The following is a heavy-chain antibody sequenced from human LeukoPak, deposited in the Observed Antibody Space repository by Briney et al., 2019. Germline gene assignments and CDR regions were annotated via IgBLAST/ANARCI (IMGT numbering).Heavy chain of an antibody. CDR2: ISGSGTPV. J-gene: IGHJ4*02. D-gene: IGHD5-18*01. CDR1: GVTFSAYE. Sequence: PGGSLRLSCAASGVTFSAYEMNRVRQAPGKGLEWLACISGSGTPVYYADSVKGRFTISRDNARNSVYLQMTSLRAEDTGIYYCARGFRDTAMFLDYWGQGTLVTVSS. V-gene: IGHV3-48*03. CDR3: ARGFRDTAMFLDY.